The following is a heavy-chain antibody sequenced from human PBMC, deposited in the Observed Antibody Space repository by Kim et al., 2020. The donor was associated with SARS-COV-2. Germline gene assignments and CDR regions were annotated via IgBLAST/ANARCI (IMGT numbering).Heavy chain of an antibody. V-gene: IGHV4-34*01. D-gene: IGHD3-22*01. Sequence: SETLSLTCAVYGGSFSGYYWSWIRQPPGKGLEWIGEINHSGSTNYNPSLKSRVTISVDTSKNQFSLKLSSVTAADTAVYYCARGPRDHRYYYDSSGYWGIWGQGTMVTVSS. CDR2: INHSGST. J-gene: IGHJ3*02. CDR3: ARGPRDHRYYYDSSGYWGI. CDR1: GGSFSGYY.